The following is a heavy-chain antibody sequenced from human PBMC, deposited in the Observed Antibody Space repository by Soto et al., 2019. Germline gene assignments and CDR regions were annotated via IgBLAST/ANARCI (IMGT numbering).Heavy chain of an antibody. V-gene: IGHV1-46*01. CDR1: GYTFTSYY. D-gene: IGHD3-22*01. Sequence: ASVKVSCKASGYTFTSYYMHWVRQAPGQGLEWMGIINPSGGNTGYAQKFQGRVTMTRNTSISTAYMELSSLRSEDTAVYYCARGSRDSSDFDYWGQGTLVTVSS. J-gene: IGHJ4*02. CDR2: INPSGGNT. CDR3: ARGSRDSSDFDY.